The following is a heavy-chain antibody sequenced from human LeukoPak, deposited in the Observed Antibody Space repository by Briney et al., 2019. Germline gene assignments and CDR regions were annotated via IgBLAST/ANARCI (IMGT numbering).Heavy chain of an antibody. CDR3: AKDRSGGGDYYFGMDV. V-gene: IGHV3-23*01. Sequence: GGSLSLSCAASGLTFSGYAMSWVRQAPGKGLEWVSSISGSGGSTYYADSVKGRFTISRDNSQNTLYLQMNSLRAEDTAVYYCAKDRSGGGDYYFGMDVWGPGTTVTVSS. CDR1: GLTFSGYA. CDR2: ISGSGGST. J-gene: IGHJ6*02. D-gene: IGHD6-19*01.